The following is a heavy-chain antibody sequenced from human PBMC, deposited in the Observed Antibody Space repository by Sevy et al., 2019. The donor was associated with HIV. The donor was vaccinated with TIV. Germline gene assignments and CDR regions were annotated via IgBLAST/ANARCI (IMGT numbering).Heavy chain of an antibody. V-gene: IGHV3-66*01. D-gene: IGHD3-22*01. Sequence: GGSLRLSCAASGLTVSSNYMTWVRQAPGKGLEWVSTIYADGSTYYVESVKARFTIARDNSKNTLYLQMFSLRAEDTAVYYCASDRYYDASGYYYYYYGLDVWGQGTTVTVSS. CDR3: ASDRYYDASGYYYYYYGLDV. J-gene: IGHJ6*02. CDR1: GLTVSSNY. CDR2: IYADGST.